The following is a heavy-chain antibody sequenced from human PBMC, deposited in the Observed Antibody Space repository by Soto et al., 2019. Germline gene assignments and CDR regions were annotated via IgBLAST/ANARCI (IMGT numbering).Heavy chain of an antibody. J-gene: IGHJ4*02. CDR3: ARDQIQNY. Sequence: QVQLVESGGGVVQPGRSLRLSCAASGFTFRNYPMHWVRQAPGKGLEWVAFISLDGNRNYYTDSVKCRFTISRDNSKNMLYLQMNILRAEDTAVYYCARDQIQNYWGQGILVTVSS. CDR1: GFTFRNYP. CDR2: ISLDGNRN. V-gene: IGHV3-30-3*01.